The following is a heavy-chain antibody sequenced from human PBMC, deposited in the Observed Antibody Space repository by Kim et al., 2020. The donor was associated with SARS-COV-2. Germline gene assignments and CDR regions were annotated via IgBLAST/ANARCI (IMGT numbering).Heavy chain of an antibody. Sequence: GGSLRLSCAASGFTFSSYSMNWVRQAPGKGLEWVSSISSSSSYIYYADSVKGRFTISRDNAKNSLYLLMNSLRADDTAVYYCARDLGIQLWLFDNWGQGTLVTVSS. V-gene: IGHV3-21*01. J-gene: IGHJ4*02. CDR1: GFTFSSYS. CDR2: ISSSSSYI. D-gene: IGHD5-18*01. CDR3: ARDLGIQLWLFDN.